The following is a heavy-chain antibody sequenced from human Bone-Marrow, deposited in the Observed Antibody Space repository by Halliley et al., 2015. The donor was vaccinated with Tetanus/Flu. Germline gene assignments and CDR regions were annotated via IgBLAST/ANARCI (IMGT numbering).Heavy chain of an antibody. D-gene: IGHD6-19*01. CDR3: ARGTGWLPDD. V-gene: IGHV4-59*01. CDR1: GDSISGYY. J-gene: IGHJ4*02. Sequence: TLSLTCTVSGDSISGYYCNWIRQPPGKGLERIGHIYNTGNTNYNPSLKSRVTISVDTSKNQFSLNLNSVTAADTAVYYCARGTGWLPDDWGQGALVTVSS. CDR2: IYNTGNT.